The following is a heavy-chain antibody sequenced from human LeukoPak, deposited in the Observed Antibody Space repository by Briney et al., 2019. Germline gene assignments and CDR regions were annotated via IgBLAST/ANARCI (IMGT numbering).Heavy chain of an antibody. CDR1: GFTFSIYA. Sequence: PGGSLRLSCAASGFTFSIYAMSWVRQAPGKGPEWVSAISGSGGSTYYADSVKSRFTISRDNSKNTLYLQMNSLRAEDTAVYYCAKVGIVGATGAFDIWGQGTMVTVSS. V-gene: IGHV3-23*01. D-gene: IGHD1-26*01. CDR3: AKVGIVGATGAFDI. CDR2: ISGSGGST. J-gene: IGHJ3*02.